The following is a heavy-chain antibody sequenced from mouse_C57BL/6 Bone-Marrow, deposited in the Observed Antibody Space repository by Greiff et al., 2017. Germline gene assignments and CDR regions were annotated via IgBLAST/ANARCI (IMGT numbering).Heavy chain of an antibody. CDR2: IHPNSGST. V-gene: IGHV1-64*01. CDR3: ARWDDYDDYAMDY. CDR1: GYTFTSYW. J-gene: IGHJ4*01. D-gene: IGHD2-4*01. Sequence: QVQLQQPGAELVKPGASVKLSCKASGYTFTSYWMHWVKQRPGQGLEWIGMIHPNSGSTNYNEKFKSKATLTVDKSSSTAYMQFSILTSEDSAVYYCARWDDYDDYAMDYWGQGTSVTVSS.